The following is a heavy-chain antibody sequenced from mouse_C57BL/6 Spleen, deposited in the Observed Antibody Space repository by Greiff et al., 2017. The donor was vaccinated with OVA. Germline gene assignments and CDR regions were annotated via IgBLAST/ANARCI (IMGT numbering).Heavy chain of an antibody. CDR2: INYDGSST. D-gene: IGHD4-1*01. CDR1: GFTFSDYY. V-gene: IGHV5-16*01. Sequence: EVQLVESEGGLVQPGSSMKLSCTASGFTFSDYYMAWVRQVPEKGLEWVANINYDGSSTYYLDSLKSRFIISRDNAKNILYLQMSSLKSEDTATYYCARGGLANWEFAYWGQGTLVTVSA. J-gene: IGHJ3*01. CDR3: ARGGLANWEFAY.